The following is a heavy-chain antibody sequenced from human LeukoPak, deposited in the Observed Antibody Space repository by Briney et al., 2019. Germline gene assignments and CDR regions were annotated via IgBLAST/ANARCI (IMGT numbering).Heavy chain of an antibody. Sequence: SVKVSCKASGGTFSSYAISWVRQAPGQGLEWMGRIIPILGIANYAQKFQGRVTITADKSTSTAYMELSSLGSEDTAVYYCARALSAPFSSSWFCWGQGTLVTVSS. V-gene: IGHV1-69*04. D-gene: IGHD6-13*01. CDR2: IIPILGIA. J-gene: IGHJ4*02. CDR3: ARALSAPFSSSWFC. CDR1: GGTFSSYA.